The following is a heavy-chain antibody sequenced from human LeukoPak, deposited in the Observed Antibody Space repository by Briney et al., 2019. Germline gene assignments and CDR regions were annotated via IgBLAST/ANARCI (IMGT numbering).Heavy chain of an antibody. J-gene: IGHJ4*02. CDR2: IRYDGSIK. Sequence: GGSLRLSCAASGFTFSSYGMHWARQAPGKGLEWVAFIRYDGSIKNYADSVKGRFTISRDNSKNTLYLQMNSLRAEDTAVYYCARVGDDYTYDYWGQGTLVTVSS. CDR3: ARVGDDYTYDY. V-gene: IGHV3-30*02. D-gene: IGHD3-16*01. CDR1: GFTFSSYG.